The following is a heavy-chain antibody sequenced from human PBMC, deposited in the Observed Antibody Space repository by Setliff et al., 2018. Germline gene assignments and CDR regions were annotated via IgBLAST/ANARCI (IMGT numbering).Heavy chain of an antibody. CDR1: GFTFSSYN. V-gene: IGHV3-48*01. CDR3: AKDLYSSSWNYYYYGMDV. J-gene: IGHJ6*02. Sequence: GGSLRLSCAASGFTFSSYNMNWVRQAPGKGLEWVSYISSSSSTIYYADSVKGRFTISRDNSKNTLYLQMNSLRAEDTAVYYCAKDLYSSSWNYYYYGMDVWGQGTTVTVSS. D-gene: IGHD6-13*01. CDR2: ISSSSSTI.